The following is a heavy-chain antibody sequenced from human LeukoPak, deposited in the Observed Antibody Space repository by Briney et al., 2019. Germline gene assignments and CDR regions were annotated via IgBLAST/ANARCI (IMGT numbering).Heavy chain of an antibody. CDR1: GGTFSSYA. J-gene: IGHJ6*02. CDR3: ARAGGMVAKHYYYYYGMDV. Sequence: SVKVSCKASGGTFSSYAINWVRQAPGQGLEWMGGIIPIFGTANYAQKFQGRVTITADESTSTAHMELSSLRSEDTAVYYCARAGGMVAKHYYYYYGMDVWGQGTTVTVSS. V-gene: IGHV1-69*13. CDR2: IIPIFGTA. D-gene: IGHD5-12*01.